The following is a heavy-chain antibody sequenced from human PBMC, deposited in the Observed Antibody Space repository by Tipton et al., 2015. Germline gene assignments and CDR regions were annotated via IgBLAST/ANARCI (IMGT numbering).Heavy chain of an antibody. Sequence: TLSLTCSVSGGSVTSNNYFWSWIRQPPGKGLEWIGYIFHSGSTSYNPSLRSRVFISIDTSKNHFSLKLNSVTAADTAMYYCARGGYDFWSGSKTYNWFDPWGQGTLVTVSS. J-gene: IGHJ5*02. V-gene: IGHV4-61*01. D-gene: IGHD3-3*01. CDR1: GGSVTSNNYF. CDR2: IFHSGST. CDR3: ARGGYDFWSGSKTYNWFDP.